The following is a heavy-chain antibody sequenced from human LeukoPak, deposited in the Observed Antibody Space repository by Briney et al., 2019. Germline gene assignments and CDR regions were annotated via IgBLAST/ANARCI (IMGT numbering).Heavy chain of an antibody. Sequence: PGGSLRLSCAASGFTFSSYGMHWVRQAPGKGLECVSAMSNNGGSTYYANSVRGRFTISRDNAKNTLYLQMGSLRAEDMAVYYCARPTFSGWYLGAFDIWGEGTMVTVSS. V-gene: IGHV3-64*01. D-gene: IGHD6-19*01. CDR2: MSNNGGST. CDR3: ARPTFSGWYLGAFDI. J-gene: IGHJ3*02. CDR1: GFTFSSYG.